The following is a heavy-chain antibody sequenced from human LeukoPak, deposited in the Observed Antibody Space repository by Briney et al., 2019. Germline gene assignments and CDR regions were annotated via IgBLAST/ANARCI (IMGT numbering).Heavy chain of an antibody. CDR1: GGTFSSYA. V-gene: IGHV1-2*02. CDR3: ARDLGYCTNGVCYPY. Sequence: ASVKVSCKASGGTFSSYAISWVRQAPGQGLEWMGWINPNSGGTNYAQKFQGRVTMTRDTSISTAYMELSRLRSDDTAVYYCARDLGYCTNGVCYPYWGQGTLVTVSS. CDR2: INPNSGGT. D-gene: IGHD2-8*01. J-gene: IGHJ4*02.